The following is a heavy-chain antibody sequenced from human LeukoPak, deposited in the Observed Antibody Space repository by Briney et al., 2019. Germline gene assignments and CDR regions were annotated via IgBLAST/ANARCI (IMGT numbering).Heavy chain of an antibody. CDR3: ARVDATVTTAFDY. Sequence: PSETLSLTCAVYGGSFSGYYWSWIRQPPGKGLEWIGEINHSGSTNYNPSLKSRVTISVDTSKNQFSLKLSSVTAADTAVYYCARVDATVTTAFDYWGQGTLVTVSS. CDR1: GGSFSGYY. CDR2: INHSGST. D-gene: IGHD4-17*01. J-gene: IGHJ4*02. V-gene: IGHV4-34*01.